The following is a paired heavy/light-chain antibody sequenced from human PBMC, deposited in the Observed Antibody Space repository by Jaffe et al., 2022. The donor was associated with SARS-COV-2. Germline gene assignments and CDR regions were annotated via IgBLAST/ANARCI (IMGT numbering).Light chain of an antibody. CDR2: GKN. J-gene: IGLJ3*02. V-gene: IGLV3-19*01. Sequence: SSELTQDPAVSVALGQTVRITCQGDSLRSYYASWYQQKPGQAPVLVIYGKNNRPSGIPDRFSGSSSGNTASLTITGAQAEDEADYYCNSRDSSGNLRVFGGGTKLTVL. CDR3: NSRDSSGNLRV. CDR1: SLRSYY.
Heavy chain of an antibody. J-gene: IGHJ4*02. CDR2: ISSSGSTI. CDR1: GFTFSDYY. CDR3: ARDRRDWYDILTGYYFLEQTLDY. Sequence: QVQLVESGGGLVKPGGSLRLSCAASGFTFSDYYMSWIRQAPGKGLEWVSYISSSGSTIYYADSVKGRFTISRDNAKNSLYLQMNSLRAEDTAVYYCARDRRDWYDILTGYYFLEQTLDYWGQGTLVTVSS. D-gene: IGHD3-9*01. V-gene: IGHV3-11*01.